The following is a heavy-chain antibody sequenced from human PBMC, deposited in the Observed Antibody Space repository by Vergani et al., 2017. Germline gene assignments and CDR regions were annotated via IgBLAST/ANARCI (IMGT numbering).Heavy chain of an antibody. CDR3: AKRGSYVFWSGQYDFDF. CDR2: IRRKNDGGTA. D-gene: IGHD3-3*01. J-gene: IGHJ4*02. Sequence: EVQVVESGGGLIKPGGSLRLSCVVSGITFKNAWINWVRQAPGKGLEWIGRIRRKNDGGTADYAAPLKGSFTISRDYSKESAFLLVNSLRAADTAVYYSAKRGSYVFWSGQYDFDFWGQGTLVTVSS. CDR1: GITFKNAW. V-gene: IGHV3-15*01.